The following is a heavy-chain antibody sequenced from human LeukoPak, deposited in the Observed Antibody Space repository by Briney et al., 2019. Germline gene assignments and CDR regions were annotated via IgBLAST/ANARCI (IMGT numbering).Heavy chain of an antibody. J-gene: IGHJ4*02. Sequence: ASVKVSCKASGGTFSSYAISWVRQAPGQGLEWMGRIIPIFGTANYAQKFQGRVTITADESTSTAYMELSSLRSEDTAVYYCASEYCSSTSCPFDYWGQGTLVTVSS. CDR2: IIPIFGTA. CDR1: GGTFSSYA. CDR3: ASEYCSSTSCPFDY. D-gene: IGHD2-2*01. V-gene: IGHV1-69*13.